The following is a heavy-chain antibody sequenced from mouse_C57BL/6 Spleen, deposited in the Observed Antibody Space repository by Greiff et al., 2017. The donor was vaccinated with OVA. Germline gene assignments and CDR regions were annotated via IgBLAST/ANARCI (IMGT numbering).Heavy chain of an antibody. V-gene: IGHV1-64*01. CDR3: AREDYYGSSSYWYFDG. D-gene: IGHD1-1*01. Sequence: VQLQQPGAELVKPGASVKLSCKASGYTFTSYGMHWVKQRPGQGLEWIGMIHPNSGSTNYNEKFKSKATLTVDNSSSTAYMQLSSLTSADSAVYYGAREDYYGSSSYWYFDGWGTATTVTFAS. CDR1: GYTFTSYG. J-gene: IGHJ1*03. CDR2: IHPNSGST.